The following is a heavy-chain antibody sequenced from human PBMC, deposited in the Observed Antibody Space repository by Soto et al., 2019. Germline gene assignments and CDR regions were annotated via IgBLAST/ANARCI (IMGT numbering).Heavy chain of an antibody. CDR2: SSHSGNN. D-gene: IGHD4-17*01. J-gene: IGHJ3*01. V-gene: IGHV4-31*03. CDR3: ARARLRAVHAFDF. Sequence: SETLFLTCTLSGVSITSGAYYWTWVRQHPGKGLEWIGYSSHSGNNYISPSLKRRLRISIETPKNQTSLKLISVTAADTARYYCARARLRAVHAFDFWGPGTMVT. CDR1: GVSITSGAYY.